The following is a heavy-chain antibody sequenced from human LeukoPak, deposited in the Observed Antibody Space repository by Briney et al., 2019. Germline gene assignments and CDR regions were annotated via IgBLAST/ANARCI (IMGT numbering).Heavy chain of an antibody. J-gene: IGHJ6*03. D-gene: IGHD4-17*01. CDR2: IIPIFGTA. V-gene: IGHV1-69*13. CDR1: GGTFSSYA. Sequence: GASVKVSCKASGGTFSSYAISWVRQAPGQGLEWMGGIIPIFGTANYPQKFQGRVTITADESTSTAYMELSSLRSEDTAVYYCARSLDDYGDYRYYYYYMDVWGKGTTVTISS. CDR3: ARSLDDYGDYRYYYYYMDV.